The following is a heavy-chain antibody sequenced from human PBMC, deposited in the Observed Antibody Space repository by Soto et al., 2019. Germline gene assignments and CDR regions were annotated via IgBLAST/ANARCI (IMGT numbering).Heavy chain of an antibody. J-gene: IGHJ4*02. CDR3: ARGHWFGETPFDY. Sequence: PSETLSLTCTVSGGSISSSSYYWDWIRQPPGKGLEWIGSIYYSGRIYYNPSLKSRVTLSVDTSKNQFSLKLSSMTAADTAVYYCARGHWFGETPFDYWGQGTLVTVSS. CDR1: GGSISSSSYY. V-gene: IGHV4-39*07. CDR2: IYYSGRI. D-gene: IGHD3-10*01.